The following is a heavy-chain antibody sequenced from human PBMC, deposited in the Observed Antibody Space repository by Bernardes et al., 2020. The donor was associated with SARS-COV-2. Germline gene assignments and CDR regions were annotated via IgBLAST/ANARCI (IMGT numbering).Heavy chain of an antibody. Sequence: SETLSLTCTVSGDSLSSGDYYCSWIRQPNGKGLEYIGRFHTRGSTKYNPSHKSRVTMLLDISKNQFSLRLTSVTAADTAVYYCALTTVVPWAFDIWGQGSMVTVSS. CDR2: FHTRGST. CDR3: ALTTVVPWAFDI. J-gene: IGHJ3*02. V-gene: IGHV4-61*02. CDR1: GDSLSSGDYY. D-gene: IGHD4-17*01.